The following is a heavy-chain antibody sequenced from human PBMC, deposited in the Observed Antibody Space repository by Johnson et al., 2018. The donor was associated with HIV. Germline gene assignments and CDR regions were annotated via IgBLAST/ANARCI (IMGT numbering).Heavy chain of an antibody. CDR1: GFTFSSYA. V-gene: IGHV3-30-3*01. Sequence: QVQLVESGGGVVQPGRSLRLSCAASGFTFSSYAMHWVRQAPGKGLEWVAVISYDGSNKYYADSVKGRFTISRDNSKNSLYLQMNSLRAEDTALYYCARDEWSRSSGDAFDIWGQGTMVTVSS. J-gene: IGHJ3*02. D-gene: IGHD6-6*01. CDR3: ARDEWSRSSGDAFDI. CDR2: ISYDGSNK.